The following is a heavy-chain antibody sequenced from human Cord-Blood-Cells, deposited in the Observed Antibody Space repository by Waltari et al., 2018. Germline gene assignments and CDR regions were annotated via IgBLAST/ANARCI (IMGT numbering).Heavy chain of an antibody. D-gene: IGHD3-3*01. CDR1: GGSISSSSYY. CDR2: IYYSGST. V-gene: IGHV4-39*01. J-gene: IGHJ4*02. CDR3: ARRLEWLLYYFDY. Sequence: QLQLQESGPGLVKPSETLSLTCTVSGGSISSSSYYWGWIRQPPGKGLEWIGSIYYSGSTYYNPSLKSRVTISVDTSKKQFSLKLSSVTAADTAVYYCARRLEWLLYYFDYWGQGTLVTVSS.